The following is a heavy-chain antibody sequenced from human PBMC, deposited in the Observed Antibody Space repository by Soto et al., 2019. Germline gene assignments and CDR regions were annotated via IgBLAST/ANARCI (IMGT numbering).Heavy chain of an antibody. V-gene: IGHV1-58*01. CDR1: GFTYTSSA. J-gene: IGHJ5*02. D-gene: IGHD3-16*01. CDR3: AADGDDYVWGSMGFDP. Sequence: QMQLVQSGPEVKKPGTSVKVSCKASGFTYTSSAVQWVRQARGQRLEWIGWIVVGSGNTNYAQKFQERVTITRDMSTCTAYMELSSLRSEDTAVYYCAADGDDYVWGSMGFDPWGQGTLVTVSS. CDR2: IVVGSGNT.